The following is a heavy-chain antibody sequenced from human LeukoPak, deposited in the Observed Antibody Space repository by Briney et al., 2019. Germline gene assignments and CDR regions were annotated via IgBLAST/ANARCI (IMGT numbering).Heavy chain of an antibody. D-gene: IGHD5-18*01. CDR2: ISWNSGSI. CDR3: AKDRERGYSYGYEPLDAFDI. J-gene: IGHJ3*02. CDR1: GFTFDDYA. Sequence: GRSLRLSCAASGFTFDDYAMHWVRQAPGKGLEWVSGISWNSGSIGYADSVKGRFTISRGNAKNSLYLQMNSLRAEDTALYYCAKDRERGYSYGYEPLDAFDIWGQGTMVTVSS. V-gene: IGHV3-9*01.